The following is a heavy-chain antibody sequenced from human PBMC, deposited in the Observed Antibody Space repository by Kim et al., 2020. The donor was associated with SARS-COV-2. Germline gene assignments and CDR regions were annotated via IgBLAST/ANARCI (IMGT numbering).Heavy chain of an antibody. V-gene: IGHV3-7*03. Sequence: GGSLRLSCVASGFTFSSHWMTWVRXAPGXXLXXVXXXXXXXXXXXXVXYGEGRFTXPRDDDXSSLFXXXNNLRVEDSAVYXCARGPHYXARTDYFDLWGQXXLVTVSS. CDR1: GFTFSSHW. CDR2: XXXXXXXX. J-gene: IGHJ5*02. D-gene: IGHD3-16*01. CDR3: ARGPHYXARTDYFDL.